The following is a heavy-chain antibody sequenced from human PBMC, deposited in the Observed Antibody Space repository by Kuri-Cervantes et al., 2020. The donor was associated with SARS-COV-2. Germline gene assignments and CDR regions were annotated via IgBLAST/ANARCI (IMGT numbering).Heavy chain of an antibody. CDR1: GFTFSSYG. V-gene: IGHV3-30*03. Sequence: GGSLRLSCAASGFTFSSYGMHWVRQAPGKGLEWVAVISYDGSNKYYADSVKGRFTISRDNSKNTLYLQMNSLRAEDTAVYYCARDRETGCSGGSCYPYYYYYYMDVWGKGTTVTVSS. CDR3: ARDRETGCSGGSCYPYYYYYYMDV. CDR2: ISYDGSNK. J-gene: IGHJ6*03. D-gene: IGHD2-15*01.